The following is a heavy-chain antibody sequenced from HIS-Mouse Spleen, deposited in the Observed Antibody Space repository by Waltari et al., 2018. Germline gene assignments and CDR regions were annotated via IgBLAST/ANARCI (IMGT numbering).Heavy chain of an antibody. D-gene: IGHD3-10*01. CDR3: ARETPQVYYGSGSFDY. V-gene: IGHV4-31*03. J-gene: IGHJ4*02. Sequence: QVQLQESGPGLVKPSQTLSLTCTVSGGSISSGGYYWSWIRQHPGKGLEWIGYIYSGGSTYYTPSLKSRVTISVDTSKNQFSLKLSSVTAADTAVYYCARETPQVYYGSGSFDYWGQGTLVTVSS. CDR1: GGSISSGGYY. CDR2: IYSGGST.